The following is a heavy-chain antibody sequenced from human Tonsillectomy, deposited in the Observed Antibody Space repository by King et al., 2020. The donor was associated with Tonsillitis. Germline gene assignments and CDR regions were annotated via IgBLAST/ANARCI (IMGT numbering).Heavy chain of an antibody. CDR2: IKQDGSEK. D-gene: IGHD3-22*01. Sequence: QLVQSGGGLVQPGGSLRLSCAASGFTFSSYWMSWVRQAPGKGLEWVANIKQDGSEKYYVDSVKGRFTISRDNAKNSLYLQMNSLRAEDTAVYYCARGDYYYDSSGYFGFVFWGQGTLVTVSS. CDR3: ARGDYYYDSSGYFGFVF. V-gene: IGHV3-7*04. J-gene: IGHJ5*01. CDR1: GFTFSSYW.